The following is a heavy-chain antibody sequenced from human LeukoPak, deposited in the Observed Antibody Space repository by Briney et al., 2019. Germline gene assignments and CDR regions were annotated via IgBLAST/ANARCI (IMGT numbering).Heavy chain of an antibody. J-gene: IGHJ4*02. CDR2: IYYSGST. Sequence: PSETLSLTCTVSGGSISSSSYYWSWIRQPPGKGLEWIGYIYYSGSTNYNPSLKSRVTIPVDTSKNQFSLKLSSVTAADTAVYYCARGWGDYWGQGTLVTVSS. V-gene: IGHV4-61*01. CDR1: GGSISSSSYY. D-gene: IGHD3-16*01. CDR3: ARGWGDY.